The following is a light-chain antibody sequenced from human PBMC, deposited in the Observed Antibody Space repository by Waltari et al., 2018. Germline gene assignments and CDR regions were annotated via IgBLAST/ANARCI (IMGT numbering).Light chain of an antibody. CDR3: QSYDSSLRGSRV. CDR2: GNS. Sequence: QSVLTQPPSVSGAPGQRVTISCTGSSVTIGTPYAVHWYQQVPGTAPKLLMYGNSNRPSGVPDRFSGSKSGTSASLTITGLQAEDEADYYCQSYDSSLRGSRVFGGGTKLTVL. J-gene: IGLJ3*02. V-gene: IGLV1-40*01. CDR1: SVTIGTPYA.